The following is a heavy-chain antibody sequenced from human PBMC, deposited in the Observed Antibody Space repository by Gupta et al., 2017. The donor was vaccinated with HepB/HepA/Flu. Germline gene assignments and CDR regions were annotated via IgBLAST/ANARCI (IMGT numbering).Heavy chain of an antibody. CDR3: ARGRGYSGYDLNYFDY. J-gene: IGHJ4*02. Sequence: EVQLVESGGGLVKPGGSLRLSCAASGFTFRSYSMNWVRQAPGKGLEWVSSISSSSSYIYYADSVKGRFTISRDNAKNSLYLQMNSLRAEDTAVYYCARGRGYSGYDLNYFDYWGQGTLVTVSS. CDR2: ISSSSSYI. CDR1: GFTFRSYS. D-gene: IGHD5-12*01. V-gene: IGHV3-21*01.